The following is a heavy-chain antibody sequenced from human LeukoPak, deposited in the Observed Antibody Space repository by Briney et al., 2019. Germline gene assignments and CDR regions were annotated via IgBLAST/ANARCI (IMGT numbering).Heavy chain of an antibody. J-gene: IGHJ4*02. CDR3: AIWSRGSGSYAY. Sequence: ASVKVSCKASGYTFTSYYMHRVRQAPGQGLEWMGIINPSGGSTSYAQKFQGRVTMTRDTPTSTVYMELSSLRSEDTAVYYCAIWSRGSGSYAYWGQGTLVTVSS. CDR1: GYTFTSYY. V-gene: IGHV1-46*01. CDR2: INPSGGST. D-gene: IGHD1-26*01.